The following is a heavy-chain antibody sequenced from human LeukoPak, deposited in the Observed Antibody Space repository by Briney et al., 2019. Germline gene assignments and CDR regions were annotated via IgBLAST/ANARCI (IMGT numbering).Heavy chain of an antibody. V-gene: IGHV3-74*01. CDR1: GFTFSSYW. J-gene: IGHJ4*02. D-gene: IGHD6-6*01. CDR2: INTDGSST. Sequence: GGSLRLSCAASGFTFSSYWMHWVRQAPGKGLVWVSRINTDGSSTSYADPVKGRFTISRDNAKNTLYLQMNSLRAEDTAVYYCARVIAAPPFDYWGQGTLVTVSS. CDR3: ARVIAAPPFDY.